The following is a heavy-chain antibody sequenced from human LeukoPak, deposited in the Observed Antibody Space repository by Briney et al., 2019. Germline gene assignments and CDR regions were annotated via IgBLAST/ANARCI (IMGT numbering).Heavy chain of an antibody. J-gene: IGHJ4*02. Sequence: SETLSLTCAVYGGSFSGYYWSWIRQPPGKGLEWIGEINHSGSTNYNPSLKSRVTISVDKSKNQFSLRLSSVTAADTAVYYCARVSEWERTNLDYWGQGTLVTVSS. D-gene: IGHD1-26*01. CDR1: GGSFSGYY. CDR3: ARVSEWERTNLDY. CDR2: INHSGST. V-gene: IGHV4-34*01.